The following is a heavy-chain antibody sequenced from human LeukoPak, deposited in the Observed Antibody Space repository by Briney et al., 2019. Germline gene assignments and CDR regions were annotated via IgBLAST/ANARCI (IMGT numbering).Heavy chain of an antibody. Sequence: GASVKVSCKASGYTFTGYYMHWVRQAPGQGLEWMGWINPNSGGTNSAQKFQGRVTMTRDTSISTAYMELTRLRSDDTAVYYCARDSKLLWFGELSSDDAFDIWGQGTMVTVSS. D-gene: IGHD3-10*01. CDR1: GYTFTGYY. CDR2: INPNSGGT. V-gene: IGHV1-2*02. J-gene: IGHJ3*02. CDR3: ARDSKLLWFGELSSDDAFDI.